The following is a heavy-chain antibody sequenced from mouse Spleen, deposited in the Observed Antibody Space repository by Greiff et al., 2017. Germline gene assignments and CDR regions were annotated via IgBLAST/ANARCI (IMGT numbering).Heavy chain of an antibody. J-gene: IGHJ4*01. CDR1: GYTFTDYN. CDR3: AIVPLPLYAMDY. CDR2: INPNNGGT. Sequence: VQLKQSGPELVKPGASVKIPCKASGYTFTDYNMDWVKQSHGKSLEWIGDINPNNGGTIYNQKFKGKATLTVDKSSSTAYMELRSLTSEDTAVYYCAIVPLPLYAMDYWGQGTSVTVSS. V-gene: IGHV1-18*01.